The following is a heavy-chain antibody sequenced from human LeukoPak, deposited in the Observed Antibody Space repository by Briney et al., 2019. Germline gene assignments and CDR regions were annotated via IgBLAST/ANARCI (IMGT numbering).Heavy chain of an antibody. CDR2: IYPGDSDS. CDR1: GYSFTTYW. Sequence: GESLKISCKGSGYSFTTYWIGWVRQMPGKGLEWMGIIYPGDSDSRYSPSFQGQVTISADKSISTAYLQWSSLKASDTAMYYCATEAAGRQSLNAFDIWGQGTMVTVT. V-gene: IGHV5-51*01. D-gene: IGHD6-13*01. J-gene: IGHJ3*02. CDR3: ATEAAGRQSLNAFDI.